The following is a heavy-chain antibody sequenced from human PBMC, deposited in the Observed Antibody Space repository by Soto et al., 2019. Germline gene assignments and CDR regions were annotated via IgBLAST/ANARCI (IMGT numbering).Heavy chain of an antibody. V-gene: IGHV4-59*04. J-gene: IGHJ4*02. CDR2: MYHDGNT. Sequence: SETLSLTCVVSGGSITSYHWSWIRQFPGKGLEWIANMYHDGNTHYNPSLKSRVTMSVDTSKNQFSLKLNSVTAADTAVYYCARESYSGYHSYDYWGQGILVTVSS. CDR3: ARESYSGYHSYDY. D-gene: IGHD5-12*01. CDR1: GGSITSYH.